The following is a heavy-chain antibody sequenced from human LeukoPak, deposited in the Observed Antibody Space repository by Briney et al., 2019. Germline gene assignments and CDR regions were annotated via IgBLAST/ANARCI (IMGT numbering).Heavy chain of an antibody. J-gene: IGHJ3*02. CDR1: GGSISSGDYY. V-gene: IGHV4-30-4*08. Sequence: PSETLSLTCTVSGGSISSGDYYWSWIRQPPGKGLEWIGYIYYSGSTYYNPSLKSRVTISVDTSKNQFSLKLSSVTAADTAVYYCAIRDGYNYGGAFDIWGQGTMVTVSS. CDR2: IYYSGST. D-gene: IGHD5-24*01. CDR3: AIRDGYNYGGAFDI.